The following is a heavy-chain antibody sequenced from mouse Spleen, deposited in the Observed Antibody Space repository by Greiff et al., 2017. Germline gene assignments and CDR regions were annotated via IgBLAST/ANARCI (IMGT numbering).Heavy chain of an antibody. CDR2: INPSTGGT. CDR1: GYSFTGYY. CDR3: ARPYYRYDDFDY. J-gene: IGHJ2*01. Sequence: VQLQQSGPELVKPGASVKISCKASGYSFTGYYMNWVKQSPEKSLEWIGEINPSTGGTTYNQKFKAKATLTVDKSSSTAYMQLKSLTSEDSAVYYCARPYYRYDDFDYWGQGTTLTVSS. V-gene: IGHV1-42*01. D-gene: IGHD2-14*01.